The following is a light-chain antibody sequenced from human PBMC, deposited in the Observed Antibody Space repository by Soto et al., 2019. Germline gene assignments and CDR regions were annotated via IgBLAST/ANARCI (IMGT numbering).Light chain of an antibody. J-gene: IGKJ2*01. CDR2: GAS. V-gene: IGKV3-20*01. CDR3: QQHVTSPYA. CDR1: QSVSTSY. Sequence: IVMTQSPATLSVSPGESATLSCRASQSVSTSYLAWYQQRPGQAPRLLIYGASNRATGIPDRFSGSGSGTDFTLTISRLEPEDFAEYYCQQHVTSPYAFGQGTKLEI.